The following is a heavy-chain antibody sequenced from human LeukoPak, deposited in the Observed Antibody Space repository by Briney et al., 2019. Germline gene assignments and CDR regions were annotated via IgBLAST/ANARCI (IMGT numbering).Heavy chain of an antibody. CDR1: GFTFSSYA. CDR3: AKGLLLQYSSGWSYYFDY. D-gene: IGHD6-19*01. J-gene: IGHJ4*02. CDR2: ISGSGGST. V-gene: IGHV3-23*01. Sequence: GGSLRLSCAASGFTFSSYAMSWVRQAPGKGLEWVSAISGSGGSTYYADSVKGRFTISRGNSKNTLYLQMNSLRAEDTAVYYCAKGLLLQYSSGWSYYFDYWGQGTLVTVSS.